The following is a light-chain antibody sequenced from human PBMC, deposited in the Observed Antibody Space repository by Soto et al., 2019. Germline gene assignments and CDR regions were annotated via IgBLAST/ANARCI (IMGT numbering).Light chain of an antibody. CDR3: QQYSNWPS. CDR2: GAS. Sequence: EIVMTQSPDTLSVSPGARAILSCRARQSVSSHVAWYQQRPGQAPRLLSYGASTRATGTPGRISGSGSGTEFTLTISSLQSEDSAIYYCQQYSNWPSCGQGTKVEIK. V-gene: IGKV3-15*01. CDR1: QSVSSH. J-gene: IGKJ1*01.